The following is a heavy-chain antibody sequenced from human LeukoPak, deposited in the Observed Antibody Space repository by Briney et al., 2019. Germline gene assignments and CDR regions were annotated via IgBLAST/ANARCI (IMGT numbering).Heavy chain of an antibody. CDR1: GFTFSSYS. CDR2: ISSSSSYI. CDR3: ARDGDYDYVWGSYRQFDY. V-gene: IGHV3-21*01. J-gene: IGHJ4*02. Sequence: TGGSLRLPCAASGFTFSSYSMNWVRQAPGKGLEWVSSISSSSSYIYYADSVKGRFTISRDNAKNSLYLQMNSLRAEDTAVYYRARDGDYDYVWGSYRQFDYWGQGTLVTVSS. D-gene: IGHD3-16*02.